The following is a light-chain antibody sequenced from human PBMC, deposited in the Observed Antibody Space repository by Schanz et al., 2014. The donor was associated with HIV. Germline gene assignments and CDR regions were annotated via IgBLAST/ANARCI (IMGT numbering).Light chain of an antibody. CDR1: QSVSSNY. Sequence: EIVLTQSPGTLSLSPRGRTTLSCRASQSVSSNYLAWYQQKPGQAPRLLIYGASSRAIGTPDRFSGSGSGTDFTLTISSLAPEDFAVYYCQQRSNWPLTFGGGTKVEIK. J-gene: IGKJ4*01. CDR2: GAS. V-gene: IGKV3D-20*02. CDR3: QQRSNWPLT.